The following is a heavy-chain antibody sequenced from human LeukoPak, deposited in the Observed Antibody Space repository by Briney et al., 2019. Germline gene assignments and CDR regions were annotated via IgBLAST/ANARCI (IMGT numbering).Heavy chain of an antibody. CDR1: GGSISSGSFY. V-gene: IGHV4-61*02. CDR2: IYPSGDS. Sequence: SETLSLTCTVSGGSISSGSFYWSWIRQTAGKGLEWIGRIYPSGDSQYSPSFRSRATISLDTRNQFSLKLSSVTAADTAVYYCARAGIQLWSPRYMDVWGKGTTVTVSS. CDR3: ARAGIQLWSPRYMDV. D-gene: IGHD5-18*01. J-gene: IGHJ6*03.